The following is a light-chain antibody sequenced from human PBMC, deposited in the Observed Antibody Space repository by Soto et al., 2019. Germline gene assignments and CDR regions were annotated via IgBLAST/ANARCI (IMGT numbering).Light chain of an antibody. Sequence: EIILTQSPATLYVSPGERATLSCRASQSLTSNLAWYQQRPGQAPRLLIYDTSTRATDIPARFIGSRSGTEFSITIASLQSEDFAVYYCQQYNHWPRMLSFGGGTRV. CDR1: QSLTSN. CDR2: DTS. V-gene: IGKV3-15*01. CDR3: QQYNHWPRMLS. J-gene: IGKJ4*01.